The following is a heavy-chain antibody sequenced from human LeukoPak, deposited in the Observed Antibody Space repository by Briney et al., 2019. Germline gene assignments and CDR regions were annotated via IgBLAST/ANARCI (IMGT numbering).Heavy chain of an antibody. J-gene: IGHJ4*02. CDR2: INPNSGGT. CDR3: ARDQSLSRYCSSTSCPHFDY. CDR1: GYTFTGYY. D-gene: IGHD2-2*01. Sequence: ASVKVSSKASGYTFTGYYMHWVRQAPGQGLEWMGWINPNSGGTNYAQKFQGRVTMTRDTSISTAYMELSRLRSDDTAVYYCARDQSLSRYCSSTSCPHFDYWGQGTLVTVSS. V-gene: IGHV1-2*02.